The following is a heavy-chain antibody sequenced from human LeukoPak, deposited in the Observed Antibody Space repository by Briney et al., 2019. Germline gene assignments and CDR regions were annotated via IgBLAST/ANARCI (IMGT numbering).Heavy chain of an antibody. D-gene: IGHD3-22*01. CDR3: ARGLNPTYYYDNSGYSDY. CDR2: ISANNGNT. CDR1: GYTFTTYG. V-gene: IGHV1-18*01. J-gene: IGHJ4*02. Sequence: ASVKASCKASGYTFTTYGITWVRQAPGQGLEWMGWISANNGNTNCAQKFQGRVTMTTDTSTSTAYMELRSLRSDDTAVYFCARGLNPTYYYDNSGYSDYWGQGTLVTVSS.